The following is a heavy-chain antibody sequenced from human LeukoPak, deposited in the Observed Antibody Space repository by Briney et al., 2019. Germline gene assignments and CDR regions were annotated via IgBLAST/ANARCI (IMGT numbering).Heavy chain of an antibody. Sequence: ASVKVSCKASGYTLTGYFMHWVRQAPGQGLEWMGWINPKNGDTNYAQNLQGRVTMTRDTSISTAYMELSRLRSDDTAVYYCGRSHGGNSFDYWAREPRSPSPQ. CDR2: INPKNGDT. CDR1: GYTLTGYF. V-gene: IGHV1-2*02. D-gene: IGHD4-23*01. J-gene: IGHJ4*02. CDR3: GRSHGGNSFDY.